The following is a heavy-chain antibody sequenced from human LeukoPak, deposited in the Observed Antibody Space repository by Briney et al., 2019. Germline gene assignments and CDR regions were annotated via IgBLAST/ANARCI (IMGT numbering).Heavy chain of an antibody. CDR1: GYSLTELS. CDR2: SDPEDGET. V-gene: IGHV1-24*01. J-gene: IGHJ4*02. CDR3: ATPNYYDSSGYWVY. Sequence: ASVKVSCKVSGYSLTELSMHWVRQAPGKGLEWMGGSDPEDGETIYAQKFQGRVTMTEDTSTDTAYMELSSLRSEDTAVYYWATPNYYDSSGYWVYWDQGTLVTVSS. D-gene: IGHD3-22*01.